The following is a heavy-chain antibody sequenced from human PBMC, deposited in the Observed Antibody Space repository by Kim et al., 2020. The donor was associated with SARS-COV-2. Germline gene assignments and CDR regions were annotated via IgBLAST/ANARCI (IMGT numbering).Heavy chain of an antibody. J-gene: IGHJ6*02. CDR3: ARSNYYGSGGYAPLYGMDV. CDR2: ISRSGSTI. D-gene: IGHD3-10*01. CDR1: GFTFSSYE. Sequence: GGSLRLSCAASGFTFSSYEMNWVRQAPGKGLEWVSYISRSGSTIYYADSVKGRFTISRDNAKNSLYLQMNSLRAEDTAVYYCARSNYYGSGGYAPLYGMDVWGQGTTVTVSS. V-gene: IGHV3-48*03.